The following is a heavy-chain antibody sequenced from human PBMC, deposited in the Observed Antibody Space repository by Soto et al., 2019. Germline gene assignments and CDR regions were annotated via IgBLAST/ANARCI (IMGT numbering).Heavy chain of an antibody. V-gene: IGHV2-5*02. CDR1: GFSLSTSGVG. CDR2: IYWDDDK. Sequence: QITLKESSPTLVKPTQTLTLTCTFSGFSLSTSGVGVGWIRQPPGKALEWLALIYWDDDKRYSPSLRSRLTITKDTSKNQVVLTMTNMDPVDTATYYCAHRTIQVYGMDVWGQGTTVTVSS. CDR3: AHRTIQVYGMDV. D-gene: IGHD5-18*01. J-gene: IGHJ6*02.